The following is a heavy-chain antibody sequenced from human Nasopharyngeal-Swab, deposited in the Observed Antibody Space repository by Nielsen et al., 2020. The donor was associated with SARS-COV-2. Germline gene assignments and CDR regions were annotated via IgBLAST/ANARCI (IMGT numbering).Heavy chain of an antibody. Sequence: WVRQAPGQGLEWMGIINPTDGSTSYAQKFEDRVTMTRVTSTSTVYMELNSLRSEDTAVYYCARVLPFRITGTSGMDVWGQGTTVTVSS. D-gene: IGHD1-7*01. V-gene: IGHV1-46*01. CDR2: INPTDGST. J-gene: IGHJ6*02. CDR3: ARVLPFRITGTSGMDV.